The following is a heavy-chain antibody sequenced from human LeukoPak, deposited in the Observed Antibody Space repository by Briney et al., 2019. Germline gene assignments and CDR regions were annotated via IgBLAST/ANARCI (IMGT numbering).Heavy chain of an antibody. CDR2: VNAGNGNT. D-gene: IGHD2-15*01. V-gene: IGHV1-3*01. J-gene: IGHJ4*02. CDR1: GYTFTSYT. CDR3: ARESARGGGSYDY. Sequence: GASVKVSWKASGYTFTSYTIHWVRQAPGQRLEWMGWVNAGNGNTKYSQKFQGRVTITRDTSASTAYMELSSLTSEDTAVYYCARESARGGGSYDYWGQGTLVTVSS.